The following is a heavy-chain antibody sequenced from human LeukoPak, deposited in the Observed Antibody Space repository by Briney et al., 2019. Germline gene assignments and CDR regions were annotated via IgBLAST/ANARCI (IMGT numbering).Heavy chain of an antibody. CDR2: ISADGSDA. Sequence: GGSLRLSCAASGFTFSNFWMHWVRQASGKGLVWVSRISADGSDAVYADSVKGRFTISRDNAKNTVHLQMNNPRAEDTAVYYCARDRPHNWFDPWGQGTLVTVSS. CDR3: ARDRPHNWFDP. CDR1: GFTFSNFW. V-gene: IGHV3-74*01. J-gene: IGHJ5*02.